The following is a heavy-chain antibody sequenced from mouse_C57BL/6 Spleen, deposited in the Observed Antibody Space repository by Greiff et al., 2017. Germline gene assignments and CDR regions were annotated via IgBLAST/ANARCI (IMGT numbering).Heavy chain of an antibody. CDR3: ARAYYSKGYFDY. D-gene: IGHD2-5*01. V-gene: IGHV5-17*01. CDR1: GFTFSDYG. Sequence: EVKLVESGGGLVKPGGSLKLSCAASGFTFSDYGMHWVRQAPEKGLEWVAYISSGSSTIYYADTVKGRFTISRDNAKNTLFLQMTSLRSEDTAMYYCARAYYSKGYFDYWGQGTTLTVSS. CDR2: ISSGSSTI. J-gene: IGHJ2*01.